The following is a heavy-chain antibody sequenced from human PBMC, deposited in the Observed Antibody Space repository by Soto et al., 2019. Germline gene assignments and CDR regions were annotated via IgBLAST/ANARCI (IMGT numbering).Heavy chain of an antibody. CDR2: IWSDASNK. CDR3: ARCCPGSVGCYILDY. Sequence: QVQLVESGGGVVHPGRSLRLSCAASGFTFSSHGMHWVRQAPGKGLEWVGVIWSDASNKYYTDSVKCRYTISRDNSKDTLYLQMNSRRAEGTALYYCARCCPGSVGCYILDYWGQGTLVTVSS. CDR1: GFTFSSHG. V-gene: IGHV3-33*01. J-gene: IGHJ4*02. D-gene: IGHD2-15*01.